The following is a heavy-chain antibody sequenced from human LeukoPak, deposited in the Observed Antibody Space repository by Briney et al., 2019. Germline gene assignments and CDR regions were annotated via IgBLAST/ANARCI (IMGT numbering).Heavy chain of an antibody. J-gene: IGHJ4*02. V-gene: IGHV4-59*08. CDR3: ARSYSVSYYAY. CDR1: GGSISSNY. D-gene: IGHD1-26*01. Sequence: PSETLSLTCTVSGGSISSNYWSWIRQPPGKGLEWIGYIYYSGTTSYNPSLKSRVTISEDTLKNQSSLKLSSVTAEDTAVYYCARSYSVSYYAYWGQGTLVTVSS. CDR2: IYYSGTT.